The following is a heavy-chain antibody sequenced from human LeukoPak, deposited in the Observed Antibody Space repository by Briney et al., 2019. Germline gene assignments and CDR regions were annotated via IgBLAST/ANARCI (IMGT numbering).Heavy chain of an antibody. CDR1: GGSITSNY. J-gene: IGHJ4*02. V-gene: IGHV4-4*07. D-gene: IGHD3-22*01. Sequence: SETLSLTCTVSGGSITSNYWNWIRQPAGKGLEWIGRIYTSGTTTYKPSLKSRVIMSVDTSKNQFSLKLSSVTAADTAVYYCARGMEYYYDSSGYRTPFDYWGQGTLVTVSS. CDR2: IYTSGTT. CDR3: ARGMEYYYDSSGYRTPFDY.